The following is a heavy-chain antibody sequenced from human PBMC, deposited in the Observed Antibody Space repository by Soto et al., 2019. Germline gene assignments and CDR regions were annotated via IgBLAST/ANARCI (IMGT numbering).Heavy chain of an antibody. D-gene: IGHD2-8*01. CDR2: ISTYNGNT. CDR3: ARVSSYCTNGVCSGVDY. V-gene: IGHV1-18*01. CDR1: GYTFTRNG. J-gene: IGHJ4*02. Sequence: QVQLLQSGAEVKKSGASVKVSCKASGYTFTRNGIIWVRQAPGQGLEWMGWISTYNGNTNYAQKRQGRVNLTTDTSTSTAYMELRSMRSVDTAVYYCARVSSYCTNGVCSGVDYWGQGPLVTVSS.